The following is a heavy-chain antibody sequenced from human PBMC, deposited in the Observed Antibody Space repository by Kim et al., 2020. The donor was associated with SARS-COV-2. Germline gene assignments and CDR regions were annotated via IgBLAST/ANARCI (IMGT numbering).Heavy chain of an antibody. D-gene: IGHD6-19*01. CDR1: GFTFSNYN. V-gene: IGHV3-48*04. Sequence: GGSLRLSCAASGFTFSNYNFNWVRQVPGKGLEWLAYISASSTTISYAAFAKGRFTISRDNAKNSLYLQLTSLTVEDTAMYFCTRYPWGEAVTVRRVYWG. CDR2: ISASSTTI. CDR3: TRYPWGEAVTVRRVY. J-gene: IGHJ4*01.